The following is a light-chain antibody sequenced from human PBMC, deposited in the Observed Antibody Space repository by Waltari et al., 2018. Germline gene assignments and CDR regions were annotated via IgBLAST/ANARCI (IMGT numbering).Light chain of an antibody. Sequence: DIVMTQSPDSLAVSLGERATFNCKSSESLFFSSNNKNYLAWYQHKVGQPPKLLIYWASTRASGVPDRFSGSGSGTDFTLTISSLQAEDVAVYYCQQYFSTPQLAFGGGTKEELK. CDR2: WAS. J-gene: IGKJ4*01. CDR3: QQYFSTPQLA. V-gene: IGKV4-1*01. CDR1: ESLFFSSNNKNY.